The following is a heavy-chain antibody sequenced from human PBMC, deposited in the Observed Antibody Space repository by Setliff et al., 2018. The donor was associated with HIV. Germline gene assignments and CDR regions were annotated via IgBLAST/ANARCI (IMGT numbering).Heavy chain of an antibody. D-gene: IGHD4-17*01. V-gene: IGHV4-38-2*02. CDR1: GYSISSDYY. Sequence: SETLSLTCTVSGYSISSDYYWGWIRQPPGKGLEWIGNIYHSGSTYYNPSLKSRVTISRDPSTKQFSLKMTSMTAADTAVYYCAAFFVTPLMTQDFWGQGTLVTVSS. CDR2: IYHSGST. CDR3: AAFFVTPLMTQDF. J-gene: IGHJ4*02.